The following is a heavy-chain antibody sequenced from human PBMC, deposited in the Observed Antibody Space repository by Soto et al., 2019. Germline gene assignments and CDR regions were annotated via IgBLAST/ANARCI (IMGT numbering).Heavy chain of an antibody. CDR2: IWYDGNNK. CDR1: GFSFSNYG. CDR3: ARAGIIEASQVGWFDP. V-gene: IGHV3-33*01. D-gene: IGHD2-21*01. J-gene: IGHJ5*02. Sequence: QVQLVESGGGVVQPGRSLRLSCVASGFSFSNYGIHWVRQAPGKGLEWVAVIWYDGNNKYYGDSVKGRFTISRDNSKNTRYLEMNNLSAEDTAVYYCARAGIIEASQVGWFDPWGQGTLVSVSS.